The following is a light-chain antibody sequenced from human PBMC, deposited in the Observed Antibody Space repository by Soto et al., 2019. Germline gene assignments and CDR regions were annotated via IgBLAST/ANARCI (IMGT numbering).Light chain of an antibody. J-gene: IGKJ4*01. V-gene: IGKV1-5*01. CDR1: QSISSW. CDR2: DAS. Sequence: DIQMTQSPSTLSASVRDRVTITCRASQSISSWLAWYQQKPGKAPKLLIYDASSLESGVPSRFSGSGSGTESTLTLSSLQPDDFATYYCQQYNSYSLTFGGGTKVDIK. CDR3: QQYNSYSLT.